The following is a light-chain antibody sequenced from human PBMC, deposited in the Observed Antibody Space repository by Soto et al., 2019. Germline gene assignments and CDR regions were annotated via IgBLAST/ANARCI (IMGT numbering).Light chain of an antibody. J-gene: IGKJ1*01. CDR2: KAS. Sequence: DIQMTQSPSTLSGSVGDRVTITCRGSQTISSWLAWYQQKPGKAPKLLIYKASTIKSGVPSRFSGSGSGTEFTLTISSLQPDDFATYYCQHYNSYSEAFGQGTKVDIK. CDR1: QTISSW. CDR3: QHYNSYSEA. V-gene: IGKV1-5*03.